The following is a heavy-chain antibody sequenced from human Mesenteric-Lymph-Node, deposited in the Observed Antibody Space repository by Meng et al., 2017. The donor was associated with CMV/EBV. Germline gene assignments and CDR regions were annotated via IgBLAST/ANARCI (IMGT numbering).Heavy chain of an antibody. J-gene: IGHJ6*02. CDR1: GGTFSSYA. CDR2: IIPIFGTA. Sequence: SVKVSCKASGGTFSSYAISWVRQAPGQGLEWMGGIIPIFGTANYAQKFQGRVTITTDESTSTAYMDLSSLRSEDMAVHYCARARPITIFGVVIRYYYGMDVWGQGTTVTVSS. D-gene: IGHD3-3*01. CDR3: ARARPITIFGVVIRYYYGMDV. V-gene: IGHV1-69*05.